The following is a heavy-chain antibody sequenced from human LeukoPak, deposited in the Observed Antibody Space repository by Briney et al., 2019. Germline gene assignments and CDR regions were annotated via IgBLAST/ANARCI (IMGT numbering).Heavy chain of an antibody. Sequence: GGSLRLSCAASGFTFSSCGMHWVRQAPGKGLEWVAVISYDGSNKYYADSVKGRFTISRDNSKNTLFLEMNSLRAEDTAVYYCAKALTSGWYLDAFNIWGQGTMVAVSS. CDR1: GFTFSSCG. CDR3: AKALTSGWYLDAFNI. CDR2: ISYDGSNK. J-gene: IGHJ3*02. D-gene: IGHD6-19*01. V-gene: IGHV3-30*18.